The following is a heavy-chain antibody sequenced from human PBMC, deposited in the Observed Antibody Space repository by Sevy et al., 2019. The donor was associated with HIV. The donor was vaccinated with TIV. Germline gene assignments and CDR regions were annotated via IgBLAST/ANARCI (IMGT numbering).Heavy chain of an antibody. Sequence: GGSLRLSCAASGFTFSDYAIHWVRQAPGKGLEWLAVISYHGRNQFYANSVRGRFTISRDDSKNTVYLQMNSLRPDDTAVYYCARKQFVLPFDYWGQGTLVTVSS. CDR3: ARKQFVLPFDY. D-gene: IGHD6-6*01. CDR2: ISYHGRNQ. J-gene: IGHJ4*02. V-gene: IGHV3-30*04. CDR1: GFTFSDYA.